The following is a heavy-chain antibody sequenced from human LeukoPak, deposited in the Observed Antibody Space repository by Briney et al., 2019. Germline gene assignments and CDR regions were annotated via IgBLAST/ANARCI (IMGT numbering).Heavy chain of an antibody. CDR2: ISYDGSNK. CDR3: AKEEGLWLETFNWFDP. V-gene: IGHV3-30*18. CDR1: GFTFSSYG. Sequence: PGRSLRLSCAASGFTFSSYGMHWVRQAPGKGLEWVAVISYDGSNKYYADSVKGRFTISRDNSKNTLYLQMNSLRAEDTAVYYCAKEEGLWLETFNWFDPWGQGTLVTVSS. J-gene: IGHJ5*02. D-gene: IGHD6-19*01.